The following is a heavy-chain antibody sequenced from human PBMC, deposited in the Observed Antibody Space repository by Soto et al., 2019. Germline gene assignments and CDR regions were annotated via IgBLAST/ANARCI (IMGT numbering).Heavy chain of an antibody. CDR3: GRSITTLGVVTISDDNWFDP. J-gene: IGHJ5*02. Sequence: EGQLVESGGGLVQPGGSLRLSCEASGLTFSSYWMTWVRQAPGKGLEWVADIKPDGSEKYYVDSVEGRFTISRDNAKNSIYLEMNSLRVEDTAGYYWGRSITTLGVVTISDDNWFDPWGQGTPVTVSS. D-gene: IGHD3-3*01. CDR2: IKPDGSEK. CDR1: GLTFSSYW. V-gene: IGHV3-7*03.